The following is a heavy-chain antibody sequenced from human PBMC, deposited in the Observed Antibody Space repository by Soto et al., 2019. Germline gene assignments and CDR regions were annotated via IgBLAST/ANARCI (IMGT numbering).Heavy chain of an antibody. Sequence: EVQLVESGGGLVKPGGSLRLSCAASGFTFSNAWMNWVRQAPGKGLEWVGRIKSKTDGGTTDYAAPVKGRFTISRDDSKNALYLQMNSLKTEDTAVYYCTTDEWAAAGIVYGIDYWGQGTLVTVSS. V-gene: IGHV3-15*07. J-gene: IGHJ4*02. CDR2: IKSKTDGGTT. D-gene: IGHD6-13*01. CDR1: GFTFSNAW. CDR3: TTDEWAAAGIVYGIDY.